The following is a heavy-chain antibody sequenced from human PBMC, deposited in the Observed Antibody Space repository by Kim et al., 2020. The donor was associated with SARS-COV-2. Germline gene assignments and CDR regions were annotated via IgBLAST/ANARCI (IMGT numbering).Heavy chain of an antibody. J-gene: IGHJ6*02. CDR3: AGDYEDGDYINNYYYAMDV. Sequence: GRFTISRDNAKNSLYLQMNRLRAEDTAVYYCAGDYEDGDYINNYYYAMDVWGQGTTVTVSS. D-gene: IGHD4-17*01. V-gene: IGHV3-11*06.